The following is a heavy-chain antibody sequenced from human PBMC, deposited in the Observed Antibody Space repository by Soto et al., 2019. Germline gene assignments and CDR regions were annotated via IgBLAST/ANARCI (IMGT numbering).Heavy chain of an antibody. Sequence: PGGSLRLTXAASGFTFSNYGMHWVRQAPGKGLEWVALIWYDGSNKYYADSVKGRFTISRDTSKNTLYLQMNSLRAEDTAVYYCARDLSGPLDYWGQGTPVTVS. V-gene: IGHV3-33*01. CDR3: ARDLSGPLDY. D-gene: IGHD3-16*02. J-gene: IGHJ4*02. CDR1: GFTFSNYG. CDR2: IWYDGSNK.